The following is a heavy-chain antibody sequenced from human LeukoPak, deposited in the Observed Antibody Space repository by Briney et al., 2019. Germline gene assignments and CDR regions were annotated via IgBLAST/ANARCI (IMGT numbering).Heavy chain of an antibody. V-gene: IGHV1-46*01. CDR1: GYTFTTYY. Sequence: ASVKVSCKASGYTFTTYYIHWVRQAPGQGLEWMGMISPSGGSTTYSQKFQGRVTMTRDTSTGTVYMELSSLRSEDTAVYYCASGNCDGDCYYDYWGQGTLVTVSS. CDR2: ISPSGGST. D-gene: IGHD2-21*02. J-gene: IGHJ4*02. CDR3: ASGNCDGDCYYDY.